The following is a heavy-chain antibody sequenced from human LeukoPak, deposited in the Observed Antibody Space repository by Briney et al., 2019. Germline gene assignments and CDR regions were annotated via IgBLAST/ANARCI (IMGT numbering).Heavy chain of an antibody. V-gene: IGHV3-30*03. CDR2: MSHDGSNI. D-gene: IGHD3-10*01. J-gene: IGHJ5*02. CDR1: GFTFSNYV. CDR3: ARDRLGFDWFDP. Sequence: PGGSLRLSCASSGFTFSNYVMYWVRQAPGKGLEWVAGMSHDGSNIYYADSVKGRFTISRDNSKNTLYLQMNSLRAEDTAVYYCARDRLGFDWFDPWGQGTLVTVSS.